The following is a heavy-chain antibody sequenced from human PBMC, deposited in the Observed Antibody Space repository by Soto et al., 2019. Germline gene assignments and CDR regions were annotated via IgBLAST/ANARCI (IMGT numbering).Heavy chain of an antibody. Sequence: SETLSLTCAVFGGSFSGYYWSWIRQPPGKGLEWIGEINHSGSTNYNPSLKSRVTISVDTSKNQFSLKLSSVTAADTAVYYCARVEDLTCYAKGNAFDIWGHGTMVTVSS. D-gene: IGHD3-9*01. V-gene: IGHV4-34*09. CDR2: INHSGST. CDR3: ARVEDLTCYAKGNAFDI. J-gene: IGHJ3*02. CDR1: GGSFSGYY.